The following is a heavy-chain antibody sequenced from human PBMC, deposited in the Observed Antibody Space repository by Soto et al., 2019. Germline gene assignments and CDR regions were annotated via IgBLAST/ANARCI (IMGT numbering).Heavy chain of an antibody. CDR1: SDSISSYY. CDR2: TDYSGNT. J-gene: IGHJ4*02. CDR3: ARAVGDPLYYLDY. V-gene: IGHV4-59*08. D-gene: IGHD6-19*01. Sequence: QVQLQESGPGLVGPSETLSLTCTVSSDSISSYYWIWIRQSPGKGLEWIGYTDYSGNTNYNPSLKSRVTISGDTSKNRFSLRLSSVTAADTAVYYCARAVGDPLYYLDYWGQGTLVTVSS.